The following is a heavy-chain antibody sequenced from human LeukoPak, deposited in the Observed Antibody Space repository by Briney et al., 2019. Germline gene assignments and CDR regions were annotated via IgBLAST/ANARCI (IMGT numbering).Heavy chain of an antibody. CDR1: GYTFTSYG. D-gene: IGHD5-18*01. V-gene: IGHV1-18*01. Sequence: ASVKVSCKASGYTFTSYGISWVRQAPGQGLEWMGWISAYYGNTNYAQKLQGRVTMTTDTSTSTAYMELRSLRSDDTAVYYCARSGYSYGRSYYYYGMDVWGQGTTVTVSS. CDR3: ARSGYSYGRSYYYYGMDV. CDR2: ISAYYGNT. J-gene: IGHJ6*02.